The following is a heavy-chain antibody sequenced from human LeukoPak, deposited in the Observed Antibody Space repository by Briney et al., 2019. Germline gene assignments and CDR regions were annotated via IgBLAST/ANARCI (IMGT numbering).Heavy chain of an antibody. CDR3: ARVYKRSDSSSSGWGY. CDR2: MNPNSGNT. D-gene: IGHD6-6*01. CDR1: GGTFSSYA. V-gene: IGHV1-8*02. J-gene: IGHJ4*02. Sequence: GASVKVSCKASGGTFSSYAIIWVRQAPGQGLEWMGWMNPNSGNTGYAQKFQGRVTMTRNTSISTAYMELSSLRSEDTAVYYCARVYKRSDSSSSGWGYWGQGTLVTVSS.